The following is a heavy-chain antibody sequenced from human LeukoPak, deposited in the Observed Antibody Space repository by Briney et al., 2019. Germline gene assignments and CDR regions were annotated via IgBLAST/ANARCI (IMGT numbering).Heavy chain of an antibody. D-gene: IGHD2-2*01. CDR3: AREWGPAAMAHTLN. J-gene: IGHJ4*02. CDR1: GFTFSSYT. V-gene: IGHV3-21*01. CDR2: ISSSGSYM. Sequence: GGSLRPSRVVSGFTFSSYTMNWVRQAPGRGLEWVSSISSSGSYMFYADSVKGRFTISRDNAKNSLYLQMNSLRAEDTAVYYCAREWGPAAMAHTLNWGQGTLVTVSS.